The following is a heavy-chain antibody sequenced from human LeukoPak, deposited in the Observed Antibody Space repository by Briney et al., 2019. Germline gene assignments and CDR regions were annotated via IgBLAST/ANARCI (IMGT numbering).Heavy chain of an antibody. CDR2: IYPGDPDT. CDR1: GYTFNAYW. Sequence: GESLKIACKGSGYTFNAYWIGWVRQMPGKGLEWMGIIYPGDPDTIYSPSFQGQVTISVDKSVNTAYLQWRSLKASDTAIYYCARGLHHYMDVWGTGTTVTVSS. CDR3: ARGLHHYMDV. J-gene: IGHJ6*03. V-gene: IGHV5-51*01.